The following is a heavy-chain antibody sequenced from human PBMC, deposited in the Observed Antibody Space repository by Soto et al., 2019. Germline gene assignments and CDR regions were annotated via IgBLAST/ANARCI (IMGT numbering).Heavy chain of an antibody. CDR2: IYYSGST. J-gene: IGHJ4*02. CDR1: GGSISYYY. D-gene: IGHD4-17*01. V-gene: IGHV4-59*08. CDR3: ASRYGGTLDY. Sequence: PSETLSLTFTVSGGSISYYYWSWIRQPPGKGLEWIGYIYYSGSTNYNPSLKSRVTISVDTSKNQFSLKLSSVTAADTAVYYCASRYGGTLDYWGQGTLVTVSS.